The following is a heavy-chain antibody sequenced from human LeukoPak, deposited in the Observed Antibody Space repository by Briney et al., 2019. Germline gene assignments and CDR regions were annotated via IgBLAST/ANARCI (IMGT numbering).Heavy chain of an antibody. CDR3: ARAATVTPFDY. CDR2: IYYSGST. D-gene: IGHD4-17*01. Sequence: LETLSLTCTVSGGSISSYYWSWIRQPPGKGLEWIGYIYYSGSTNYNPSLKSRVTISVDTSKNQFSLKLSSVTAADTAVYYCARAATVTPFDYWGQGTLVTVSS. V-gene: IGHV4-59*01. CDR1: GGSISSYY. J-gene: IGHJ4*02.